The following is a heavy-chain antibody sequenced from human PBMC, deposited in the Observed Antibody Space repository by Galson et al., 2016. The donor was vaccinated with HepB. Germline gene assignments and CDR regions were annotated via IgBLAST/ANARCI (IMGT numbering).Heavy chain of an antibody. D-gene: IGHD6-19*01. J-gene: IGHJ3*01. CDR1: GASISNNNW. V-gene: IGHV4-4*02. CDR2: IFHNGNA. Sequence: SETLSLTCAVSGASISNNNWWSWVRQPPGKGLQWIGEIFHNGNAHYNPSLNSRVSMSLDKSKSQFSMKLTSVTAADTAVYFCARVGAVADDAFDVLGQGTVVTVSS. CDR3: ARVGAVADDAFDV.